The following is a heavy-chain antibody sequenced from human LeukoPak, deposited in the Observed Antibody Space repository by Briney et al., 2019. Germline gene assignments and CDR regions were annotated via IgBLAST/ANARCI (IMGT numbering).Heavy chain of an antibody. V-gene: IGHV1-2*02. CDR1: GYTFTGYF. Sequence: ASVKVSCKASGYTFTGYFMHWVRQAPGQGLVWMGWINPDSGGTAYAQKFQGRVTMTRDLSISTAYMELSRLRSDDTAVYYCARVVDSSSRYYFDYWGQGTLVTVSS. CDR2: INPDSGGT. D-gene: IGHD6-13*01. CDR3: ARVVDSSSRYYFDY. J-gene: IGHJ4*02.